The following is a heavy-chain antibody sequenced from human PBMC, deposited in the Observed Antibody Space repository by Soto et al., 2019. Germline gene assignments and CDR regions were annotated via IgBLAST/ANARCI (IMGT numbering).Heavy chain of an antibody. CDR2: IWYDGSNK. J-gene: IGHJ3*02. D-gene: IGHD2-21*02. Sequence: QVQLVESGGGMVQPGRSLRLSCAASGFTFSSYGMHWVRQAPGKGLEWVAVIWYDGSNKYYADSVKGRFTISRDNSKNTLYLQMNSLRAEDTAVYYCARGTAINDAFDIWGQGTMVTVSS. CDR1: GFTFSSYG. CDR3: ARGTAINDAFDI. V-gene: IGHV3-33*01.